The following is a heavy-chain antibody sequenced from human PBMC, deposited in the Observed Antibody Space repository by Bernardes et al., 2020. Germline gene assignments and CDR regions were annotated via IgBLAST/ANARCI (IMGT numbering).Heavy chain of an antibody. CDR2: ISASGATT. Sequence: GGSLRLSCVASGFTFQNFPMTWVRQAPGKGLEWVSAISASGATTYYADSVRGRFTISRDSSETTLYLQMNGLRAGDTAIYYCAKTYSAYAVRGGFDYWGQGTRVTVSS. D-gene: IGHD1-26*01. V-gene: IGHV3-23*01. CDR1: GFTFQNFP. CDR3: AKTYSAYAVRGGFDY. J-gene: IGHJ4*02.